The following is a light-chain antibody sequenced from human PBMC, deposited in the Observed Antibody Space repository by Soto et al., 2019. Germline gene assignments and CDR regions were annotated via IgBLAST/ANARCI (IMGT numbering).Light chain of an antibody. CDR2: DVS. CDR1: SSDVGAYNY. J-gene: IGLJ1*01. CDR3: SSFTTSSTLV. V-gene: IGLV2-14*03. Sequence: QSALTQPASVSGSPGQSITISCIGTSSDVGAYNYVSWYRHHPGKAPKLMIYDVSNRPSGVSSRCSGSKSGNTASLTISGLQAEDEADYYCSSFTTSSTLVFGTGTKVTVL.